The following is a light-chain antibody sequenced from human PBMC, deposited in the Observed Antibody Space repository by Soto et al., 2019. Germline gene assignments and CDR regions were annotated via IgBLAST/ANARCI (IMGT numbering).Light chain of an antibody. J-gene: IGKJ2*02. Sequence: EIVMMQSPATLSVSPGERATLSCRASQSVRSNLAWYQQKPGQAPRLLIYGASTRATGIPARFSGSGSETEITRTISSLQSEDFAVYHCQQYNNLPPACTFGQGPKLEIK. V-gene: IGKV3-15*01. CDR3: QQYNNLPPACT. CDR1: QSVRSN. CDR2: GAS.